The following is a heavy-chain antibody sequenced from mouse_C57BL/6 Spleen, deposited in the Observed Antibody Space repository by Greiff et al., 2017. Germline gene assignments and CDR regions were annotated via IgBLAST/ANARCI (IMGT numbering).Heavy chain of an antibody. J-gene: IGHJ3*01. V-gene: IGHV1-82*01. Sequence: QVQLQQSGPELVKPGASVKISCKASGYAFSSSWMNWVKQRPGKGLEWIGRIYPGDGDTNYNGKFKGKATLTADKSSSTAYMQLSSLTSEDSAVYFCARSVDYGSSYAWFAYWGQGTLVTVSA. D-gene: IGHD1-1*01. CDR2: IYPGDGDT. CDR3: ARSVDYGSSYAWFAY. CDR1: GYAFSSSW.